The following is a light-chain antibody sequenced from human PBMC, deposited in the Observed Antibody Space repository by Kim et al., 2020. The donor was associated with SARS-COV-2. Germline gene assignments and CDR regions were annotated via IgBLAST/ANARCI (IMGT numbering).Light chain of an antibody. V-gene: IGLV2-11*01. Sequence: QSALTQPRSVSGSPGQSVTISCTGTSSDVGGYNYVSWYQQHPGKAPKLMIYDVSKRPSGVPDRFSGSKSGNTASLTISGLQAEDEADYYCCSYAGSYVVFGGGTQVTVL. CDR1: SSDVGGYNY. CDR2: DVS. J-gene: IGLJ2*01. CDR3: CSYAGSYVV.